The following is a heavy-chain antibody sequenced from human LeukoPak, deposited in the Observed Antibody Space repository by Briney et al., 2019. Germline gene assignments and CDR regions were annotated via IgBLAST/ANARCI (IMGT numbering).Heavy chain of an antibody. CDR3: AKSRYFDWFSPFDAFDI. V-gene: IGHV3-23*01. CDR2: ISGSGGST. CDR1: GFTFSSYA. Sequence: GGSLRLPCAASGFTFSSYAMSWVRQAPGKGLEWVSAISGSGGSTYYADSVKGRFTISRDNSKNTLYLQMNSLRAEDTAVYYCAKSRYFDWFSPFDAFDIWGQGTMVTVSS. J-gene: IGHJ3*02. D-gene: IGHD3-9*01.